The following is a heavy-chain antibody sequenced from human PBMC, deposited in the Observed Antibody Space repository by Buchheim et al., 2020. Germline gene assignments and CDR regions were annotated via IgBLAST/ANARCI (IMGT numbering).Heavy chain of an antibody. Sequence: QVQLVESGGGVVKPGGSLRLSCAASGFTFSGYGMHWVRQAPGKGLEWVAYIWYDGSNKYCADSVKGRFTISRGNAKNTLYLQMSSLRAEDTAVYYCARDFTHSLDYWGQGTL. CDR3: ARDFTHSLDY. CDR2: IWYDGSNK. V-gene: IGHV3-33*01. CDR1: GFTFSGYG. D-gene: IGHD5-18*01. J-gene: IGHJ4*02.